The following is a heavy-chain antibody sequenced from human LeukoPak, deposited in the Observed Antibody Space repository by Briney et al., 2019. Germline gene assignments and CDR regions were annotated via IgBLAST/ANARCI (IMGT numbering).Heavy chain of an antibody. CDR1: GVSLSSYY. Sequence: LETLSLSCAVSGVSLSSYYRSWGRQAPGKGLEWVWYIYNSGTTNHNPSLKSRLTISVDTSKNQFSLKLSSVSAADTAVYYCARGVYIAAAQYGYWGQGTLVTVSS. CDR2: IYNSGTT. V-gene: IGHV4-59*01. CDR3: ARGVYIAAAQYGY. J-gene: IGHJ4*02. D-gene: IGHD6-13*01.